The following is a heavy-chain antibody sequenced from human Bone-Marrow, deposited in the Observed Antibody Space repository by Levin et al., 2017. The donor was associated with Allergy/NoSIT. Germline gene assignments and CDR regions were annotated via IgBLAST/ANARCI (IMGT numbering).Heavy chain of an antibody. D-gene: IGHD3-22*01. CDR2: ISSDGSDK. J-gene: IGHJ4*02. Sequence: PGGSLRLSCEASGFTFSSYGMHWVRQAPGKGLEWVGLISSDGSDKFYVNSVRGRFSISRDNAKNTLYLQMDSLRVEDTAVYYCAKCRFEGSGHYYSDFDCWGQGPLVTVSS. CDR1: GFTFSSYG. V-gene: IGHV3-30*18. CDR3: AKCRFEGSGHYYSDFDC.